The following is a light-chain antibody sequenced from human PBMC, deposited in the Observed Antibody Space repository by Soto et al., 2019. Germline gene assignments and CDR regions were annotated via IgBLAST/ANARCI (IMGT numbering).Light chain of an antibody. CDR2: GAY. Sequence: ENVLTQSPGTMSLSPGARATVSCRASQSISSSYLAWYQQKPGQAPRLVIYGAYNRATGIPDRFSGSGSGTDFTLTISRLEPEDFAVYYCQQYGSSGVTFGPGTKVDI. CDR1: QSISSSY. J-gene: IGKJ3*01. CDR3: QQYGSSGVT. V-gene: IGKV3-20*01.